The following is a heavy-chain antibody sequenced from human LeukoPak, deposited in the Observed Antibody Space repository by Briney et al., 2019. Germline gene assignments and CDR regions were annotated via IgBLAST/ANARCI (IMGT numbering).Heavy chain of an antibody. Sequence: SETLSLTCTVSGGSISSYYWSWIRQPPGKGLEWIGYIYYSGSTNYNPSLKSRVTISVDTSKNQLSLKLSSVTAADTAVYYCARMSGDSSSSINYYYYGMDVWGQGTTVTVSS. CDR3: ARMSGDSSSSINYYYYGMDV. CDR1: GGSISSYY. CDR2: IYYSGST. V-gene: IGHV4-59*01. D-gene: IGHD6-6*01. J-gene: IGHJ6*02.